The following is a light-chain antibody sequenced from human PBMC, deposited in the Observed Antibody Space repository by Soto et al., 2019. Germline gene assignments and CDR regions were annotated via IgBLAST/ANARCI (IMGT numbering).Light chain of an antibody. J-gene: IGLJ3*02. Sequence: QSALTQPPSVSGSPGQSVTISCTGTSSSNIGAGYDVHWYQQLPGTAPKLLIYGNSNRPSGVPDQFSGSKSGTSASLAITGLQAEDEADYYCQSYDSSLSGWVFGGGTKVTVL. CDR3: QSYDSSLSGWV. CDR2: GNS. CDR1: SSNIGAGYD. V-gene: IGLV1-40*01.